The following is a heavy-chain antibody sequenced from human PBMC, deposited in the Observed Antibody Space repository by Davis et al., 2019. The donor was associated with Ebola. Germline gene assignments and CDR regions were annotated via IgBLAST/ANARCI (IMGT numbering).Heavy chain of an antibody. V-gene: IGHV1-58*01. CDR1: GFTFTSSA. J-gene: IGHJ4*02. CDR2: IVVGSGNT. CDR3: ARSYNNFDY. D-gene: IGHD1-26*01. Sequence: SVKVSCKASGFTFTSSAVQWVRQARGQRLEWIGWIVVGSGNTHYAQKFRGRVTITSDRSVSTAYMELSSLRSEDMALYYCARSYNNFDYWGQGTLVTVSS.